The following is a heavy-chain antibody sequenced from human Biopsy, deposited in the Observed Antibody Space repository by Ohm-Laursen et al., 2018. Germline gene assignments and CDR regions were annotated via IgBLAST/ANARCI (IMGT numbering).Heavy chain of an antibody. V-gene: IGHV4-39*01. D-gene: IGHD3-22*01. CDR1: GGSISNNNYY. Sequence: TLSLTCAVSGGSISNNNYYWGWIRQPPGKGLEWIGSIFYRGSTHYKPSLKSQVNISVDTSKNQFSRKLNSVTAADTAVYYCARDYDTSGYYYVSWGQGTLVTVSS. CDR2: IFYRGST. J-gene: IGHJ5*02. CDR3: ARDYDTSGYYYVS.